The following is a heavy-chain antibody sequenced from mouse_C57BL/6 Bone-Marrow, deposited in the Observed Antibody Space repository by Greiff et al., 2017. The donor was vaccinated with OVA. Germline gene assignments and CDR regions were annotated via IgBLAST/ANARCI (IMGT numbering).Heavy chain of an antibody. CDR3: ARGRSITPGYFDV. CDR2: IYPRSGNT. Sequence: VQLQQSGAELARPGASVKLSCKASGYTFTSYGISWVKQRTGQGLEWIGEIYPRSGNTYYNEKFKGKATLTADKSSSTAYMELRSLTSEDSAVYFCARGRSITPGYFDVWGTGTTVTVSS. D-gene: IGHD1-1*01. V-gene: IGHV1-81*01. CDR1: GYTFTSYG. J-gene: IGHJ1*03.